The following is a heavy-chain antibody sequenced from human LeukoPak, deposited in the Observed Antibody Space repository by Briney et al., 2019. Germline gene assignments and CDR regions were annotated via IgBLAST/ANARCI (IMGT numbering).Heavy chain of an antibody. Sequence: PGGSLRLSCAASGFTFDDYAMHWVRQTPGKGLEWVSGISWNSGSIGYADSVKGRFTVSRDNAKNSLYLQMNSLRAEDTALYYCVKGHGMIVVLAPFEYWGQGTLVTVSS. D-gene: IGHD3-22*01. J-gene: IGHJ4*02. CDR1: GFTFDDYA. CDR2: ISWNSGSI. CDR3: VKGHGMIVVLAPFEY. V-gene: IGHV3-9*01.